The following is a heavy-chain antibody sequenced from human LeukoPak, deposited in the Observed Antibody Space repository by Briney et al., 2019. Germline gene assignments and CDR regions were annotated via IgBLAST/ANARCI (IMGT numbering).Heavy chain of an antibody. CDR3: AKDIRERQWLLDLDS. J-gene: IGHJ4*02. CDR2: ISHDGTVE. D-gene: IGHD1-1*01. Sequence: PGGSLRLSCAASGFTFSSYGMHWVRQAPGKGLECVAFISHDGTVEKFADSVKGRFTISRDNSNNIVNLRLDSLRPEDTAVYYCAKDIRERQWLLDLDSWGQGTLVTVSS. CDR1: GFTFSSYG. V-gene: IGHV3-30*02.